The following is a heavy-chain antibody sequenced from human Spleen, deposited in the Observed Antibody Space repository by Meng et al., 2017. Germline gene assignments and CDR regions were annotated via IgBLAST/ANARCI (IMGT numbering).Heavy chain of an antibody. D-gene: IGHD6-13*01. CDR2: ISTNTGKP. V-gene: IGHV7-4-1*02. J-gene: IGHJ4*02. Sequence: QVQLIQSGGEVEKPGASVRVSCKASGGTFSNYAISWVRQAPGQGLEWMGWISTNTGKPTYAQGFTRRFVFSLDTSVSTAYLQISYLKAEDTAIYFCARTPKKYSSSWYDYWGQGTLVTVSS. CDR1: GGTFSNYA. CDR3: ARTPKKYSSSWYDY.